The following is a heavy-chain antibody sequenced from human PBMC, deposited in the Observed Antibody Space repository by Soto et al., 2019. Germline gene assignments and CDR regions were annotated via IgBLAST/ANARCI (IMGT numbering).Heavy chain of an antibody. D-gene: IGHD2-8*01. CDR2: IYYSGST. V-gene: IGHV4-59*08. CDR3: ARHPGTKLGETSWFDP. CDR1: GGSISSYY. J-gene: IGHJ5*02. Sequence: SETLCLTCTVSGGSISSYYWSWIRQPPGKGLEWIGYIYYSGSTNYNPSLKSRVTISVDTSKNQFSLKLSSVTAADTAVYYCARHPGTKLGETSWFDPWGQGTLVTVSS.